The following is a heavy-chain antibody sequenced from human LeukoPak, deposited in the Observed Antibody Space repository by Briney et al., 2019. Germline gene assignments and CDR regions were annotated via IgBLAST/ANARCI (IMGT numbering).Heavy chain of an antibody. Sequence: ASVEVSCKASGYTFTGYYMHWVRQAPGQGLEWMGWINPNSGDTNYAQKFQVRVTMTRDTSISTAYMYPRPDDTAVYYCALQGGSGTYLHYWGQGTLVTVSS. D-gene: IGHD2-15*01. J-gene: IGHJ4*02. CDR3: ALQGGSGTYLHY. CDR1: GYTFTGYY. CDR2: INPNSGDT. V-gene: IGHV1-2*02.